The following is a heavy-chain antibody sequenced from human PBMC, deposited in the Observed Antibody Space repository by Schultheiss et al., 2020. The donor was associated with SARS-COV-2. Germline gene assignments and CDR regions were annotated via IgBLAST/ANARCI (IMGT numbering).Heavy chain of an antibody. Sequence: ASVKVSCKASGYTFTSYDINWVRQATGQGLEWMGWMNPNSGNTGYAQKFQGRVTMTRNTSISTAYMELSSLRSEDTAVYYCAKDRGLKEMATINFDYWGQGTLVTVSS. CDR3: AKDRGLKEMATINFDY. J-gene: IGHJ4*02. D-gene: IGHD5-24*01. CDR1: GYTFTSYD. CDR2: MNPNSGNT. V-gene: IGHV1-8*01.